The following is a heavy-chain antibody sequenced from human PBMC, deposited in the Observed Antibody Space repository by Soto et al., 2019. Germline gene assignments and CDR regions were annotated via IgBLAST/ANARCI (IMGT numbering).Heavy chain of an antibody. J-gene: IGHJ5*02. CDR3: ARHTARIAEIGWLDP. CDR1: GFTFSSYS. Sequence: EVQLVESGGGLVQPGGSLRLSCAASGFTFSSYSMNWVRQAPGKGLEWVSYISSSSSTIYYADSVKGRFTISRDNANNSLYLQLNSLRAEDTAVYYCARHTARIAEIGWLDPWCQGTLLTVSS. V-gene: IGHV3-48*01. CDR2: ISSSSSTI. D-gene: IGHD6-13*01.